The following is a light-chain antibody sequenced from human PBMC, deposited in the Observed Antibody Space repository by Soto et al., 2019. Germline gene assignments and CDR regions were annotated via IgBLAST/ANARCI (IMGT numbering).Light chain of an antibody. J-gene: IGKJ4*01. CDR3: QPYENFPPIT. CDR1: HDIINY. V-gene: IGKV1-33*01. Sequence: DIHMTQSPSSLSASVGDRVTITCQAGHDIINYLNWYQQKSGEAPKLLIYDASNLQPGVPSRFSGSGSGTEFTFTIDSLQPEDFATYYCQPYENFPPITFGGGTKVEFK. CDR2: DAS.